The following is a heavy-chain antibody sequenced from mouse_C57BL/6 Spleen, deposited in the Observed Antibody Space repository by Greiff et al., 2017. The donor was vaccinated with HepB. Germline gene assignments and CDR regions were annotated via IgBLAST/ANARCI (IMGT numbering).Heavy chain of an antibody. J-gene: IGHJ4*01. Sequence: QVQLQLPGAELVKPGASVKMSCKASGYTFTSYWITWVKQRPGQGLEWIGDIYPGSGSTNYNEKFKSKATLTVDTSSSTAYMQLSSLTSEDSAVYYCARMDYYGSSYHAMDYWGQGTSVTVSS. V-gene: IGHV1-55*01. CDR3: ARMDYYGSSYHAMDY. CDR1: GYTFTSYW. CDR2: IYPGSGST. D-gene: IGHD1-1*01.